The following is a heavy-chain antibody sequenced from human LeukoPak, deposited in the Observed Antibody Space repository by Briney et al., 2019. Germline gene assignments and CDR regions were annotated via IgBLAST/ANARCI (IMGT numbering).Heavy chain of an antibody. J-gene: IGHJ4*02. V-gene: IGHV4-59*08. Sequence: KPSETLSLTCTVSGGSISSYYWSWIRQPPGKGLEWIGYIYYSGSTNYNPSLKSRVTISVDTSKNQFSLKLSSVTAADTAVYYCARTSASSGDLDYWGQGTLVTVSS. CDR3: ARTSASSGDLDY. CDR2: IYYSGST. CDR1: GGSISSYY. D-gene: IGHD3-22*01.